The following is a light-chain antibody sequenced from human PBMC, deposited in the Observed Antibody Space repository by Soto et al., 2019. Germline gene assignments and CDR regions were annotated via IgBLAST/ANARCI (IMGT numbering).Light chain of an antibody. V-gene: IGLV1-47*02. CDR1: SSNIGSNY. Sequence: QSVLTQPPSASGTPGQRATISCSGSSSNIGSNYVYWYQQLPGTAPKLLIYSNNQRPSGVPDRFSGSKSGTSASLAISGLRSEDEADYYCAAWDDSLSGNVFGTGTKVTVL. CDR2: SNN. CDR3: AAWDDSLSGNV. J-gene: IGLJ1*01.